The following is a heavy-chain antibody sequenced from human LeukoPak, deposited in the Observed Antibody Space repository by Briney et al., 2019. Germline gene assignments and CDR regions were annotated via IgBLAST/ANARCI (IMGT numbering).Heavy chain of an antibody. CDR3: ARDYDFWSSYYIGPYFDY. Sequence: ASVKVSCKASGYTFTSYGISWVRQAPGQGLEWMGWISAYNGNTNYAQKLQGRVTMTTDTSTSTAYMELRSLRSDDTAVYYCARDYDFWSSYYIGPYFDYWGQGTLVTVSS. V-gene: IGHV1-18*01. D-gene: IGHD3-3*01. CDR2: ISAYNGNT. J-gene: IGHJ4*02. CDR1: GYTFTSYG.